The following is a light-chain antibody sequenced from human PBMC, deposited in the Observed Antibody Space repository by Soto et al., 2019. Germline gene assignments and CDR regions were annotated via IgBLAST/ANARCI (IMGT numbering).Light chain of an antibody. Sequence: QAVVTQEPSLTVSPGGTVTLTCASSTGAVTSGNYPSWFQQKPGQTPRTLIYTTNSRHSWTPARFSGSLLGDKAALTLSGVQHEDDADYYCLLYYGGAQLVFGGGTKVTVL. V-gene: IGLV7-43*01. J-gene: IGLJ3*02. CDR3: LLYYGGAQLV. CDR2: TTN. CDR1: TGAVTSGNY.